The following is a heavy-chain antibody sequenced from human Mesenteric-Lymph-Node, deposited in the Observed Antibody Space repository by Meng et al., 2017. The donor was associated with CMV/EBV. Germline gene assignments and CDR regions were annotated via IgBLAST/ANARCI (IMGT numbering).Heavy chain of an antibody. CDR2: IYYSGST. D-gene: IGHD3-3*01. CDR3: ARALRQYDDFWSGYYTPFDY. V-gene: IGHV4-39*07. CDR1: GGSISSSSYY. Sequence: SETLSLTCTVSGGSISSSSYYWGWIRQPPGKGLEWIGSIYYSGSTYYNPSLKSRVTISVDTSKNQFSLKLRSVTAADTAVYYCARALRQYDDFWSGYYTPFDYWGQGTLVTVSS. J-gene: IGHJ4*02.